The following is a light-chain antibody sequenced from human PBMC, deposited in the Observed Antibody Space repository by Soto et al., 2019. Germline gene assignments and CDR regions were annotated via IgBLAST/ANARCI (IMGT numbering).Light chain of an antibody. CDR1: QSVATN. J-gene: IGKJ1*01. V-gene: IGKV3-11*01. Sequence: EIVMTQSPATLSVSPGERATLSCRASQSVATNLAWYQQKPGQAPRLLIYDGSNRATGIPARFSGSGSGTDFTLTISSLEPEDFAFDYCQQRNNWPWTFGQGTKVDIK. CDR3: QQRNNWPWT. CDR2: DGS.